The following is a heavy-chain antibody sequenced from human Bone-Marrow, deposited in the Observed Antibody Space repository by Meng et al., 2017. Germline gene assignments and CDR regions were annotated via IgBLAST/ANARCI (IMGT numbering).Heavy chain of an antibody. CDR1: GFTFSSYA. CDR2: ISYDGSNK. Sequence: GESLKISCAASGFTFSSYAMHWVRQAPGKGLEWVAVISYDGSNKYYADSVKGRFTISRDNSKNTLYLQMNSLRAEDTAVYYCARSGSVRGGLKGYYYGMDVWGQGTMVTVSS. V-gene: IGHV3-30*07. D-gene: IGHD3-10*01. J-gene: IGHJ6*02. CDR3: ARSGSVRGGLKGYYYGMDV.